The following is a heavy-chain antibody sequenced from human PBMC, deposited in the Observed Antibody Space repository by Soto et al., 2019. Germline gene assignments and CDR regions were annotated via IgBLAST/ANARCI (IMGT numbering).Heavy chain of an antibody. CDR2: ISGSGGST. V-gene: IGHV3-23*01. D-gene: IGHD6-19*01. J-gene: IGHJ4*02. CDR3: ANAPLAVAGTYFDY. Sequence: GGSLRLSCAASGFTFSSYAMSWVRPTPGKGLEWVSAISGSGGSTYYADSVKGRFTISRDNSKNTLYLQMNSLRAEDTAVYYCANAPLAVAGTYFDYWGQGTLVTVSS. CDR1: GFTFSSYA.